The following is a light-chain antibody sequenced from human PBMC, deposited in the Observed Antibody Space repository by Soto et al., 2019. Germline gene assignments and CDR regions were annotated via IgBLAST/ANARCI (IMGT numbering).Light chain of an antibody. CDR2: GAS. CDR3: RQYGRSLGFA. Sequence: IVLTQSPGTLSLSPGERATLSCRARQTVSSNFLAWYQEKPGQGPRLLIYGASTRATGIPDRFSGSGSGTDFTLTTSRLDPEDFAVYYCRQYGRSLGFAVGGGTKVEIK. J-gene: IGKJ4*01. V-gene: IGKV3-20*01. CDR1: QTVSSNF.